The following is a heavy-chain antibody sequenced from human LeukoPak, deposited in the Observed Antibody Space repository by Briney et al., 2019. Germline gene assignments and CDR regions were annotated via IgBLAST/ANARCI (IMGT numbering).Heavy chain of an antibody. D-gene: IGHD1-14*01. V-gene: IGHV3-21*01. J-gene: IGHJ6*02. Sequence: PGGSLRLSCAASGFTFSSYAMSWVRQAPGKGLEWASSISSSSSYIYYADSVKGRFTISRDNAKNSLYLQMNSLRAEDTAVYYCARIILPDYYYYGMDVWGQGTTVTVSS. CDR3: ARIILPDYYYYGMDV. CDR2: ISSSSSYI. CDR1: GFTFSSYA.